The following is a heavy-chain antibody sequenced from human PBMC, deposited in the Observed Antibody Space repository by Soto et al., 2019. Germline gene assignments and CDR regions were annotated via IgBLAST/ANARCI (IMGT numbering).Heavy chain of an antibody. V-gene: IGHV3-33*01. CDR1: GFTFSSSG. CDR2: IWYDGSNK. Sequence: GGSLRLSCAASGFTFSSSGMHWVCQAPGKGLEWVAVIWYDGSNKYYADSVKGRFTISRDNSKNTLYLQMNSLRAEDTAVYYCAREMGYESLYYFDYWGQGTLVTVSS. D-gene: IGHD2-2*01. CDR3: AREMGYESLYYFDY. J-gene: IGHJ4*02.